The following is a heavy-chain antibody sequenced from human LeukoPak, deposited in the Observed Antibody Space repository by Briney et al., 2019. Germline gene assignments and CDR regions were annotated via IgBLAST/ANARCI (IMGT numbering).Heavy chain of an antibody. CDR2: IYHSGST. J-gene: IGHJ4*02. V-gene: IGHV4-38-2*01. Sequence: KSSETLSLTCAVSGYSISSGYYWGWIRQPPGKGLEWIGSIYHSGSTYYNPSLKSRVTISVDTSKNQFSLKLSSVTAADTAVYYCARHSNYFDYWGQGTLVTVSS. CDR3: ARHSNYFDY. CDR1: GYSISSGYY.